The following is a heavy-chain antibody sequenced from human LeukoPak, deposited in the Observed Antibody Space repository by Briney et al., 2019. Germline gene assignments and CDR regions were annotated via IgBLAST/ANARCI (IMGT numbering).Heavy chain of an antibody. CDR2: INSDGSST. Sequence: GGSLRLSCTGSGFTFSDYWMHWVRQAPGKGLVWVSGINSDGSSTNYADSVKGRFTISRDNAKNTLYLQMDSLIDEDTAIYYCGLSMVRALSPDYWGQGTLVTVSS. V-gene: IGHV3-74*01. CDR1: GFTFSDYW. J-gene: IGHJ4*02. CDR3: GLSMVRALSPDY. D-gene: IGHD3-10*01.